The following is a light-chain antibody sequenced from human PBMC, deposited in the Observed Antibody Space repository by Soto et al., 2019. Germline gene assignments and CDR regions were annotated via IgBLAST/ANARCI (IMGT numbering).Light chain of an antibody. Sequence: QSVLTQPPSVSGAPGQRVTISCTESRSNIGAGYDVHWYQQLPGTAPKLLIYGNSNRPSGVPDRFSGSKSGTSASLAITGLQAEDEADYYCQSYDSSLSGGVFGGGTKVTVL. J-gene: IGLJ3*02. CDR1: RSNIGAGYD. CDR3: QSYDSSLSGGV. CDR2: GNS. V-gene: IGLV1-40*01.